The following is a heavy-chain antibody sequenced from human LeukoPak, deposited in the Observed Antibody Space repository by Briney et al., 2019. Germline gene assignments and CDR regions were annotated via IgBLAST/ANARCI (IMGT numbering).Heavy chain of an antibody. V-gene: IGHV3-33*03. CDR2: IAYDGSRA. J-gene: IGHJ4*02. CDR1: GFTFGGYG. D-gene: IGHD1-1*01. Sequence: PGRSLRLSCAGSGFTFGGYGMHWFRQTPGKGLEWVAVIAYDGSRAFYADSVKGRFTISRDNSKNTLYLQMNNLRAEDAALYYCAKCPLDNCRGGFDFWGQGTLVTVSS. CDR3: AKCPLDNCRGGFDF.